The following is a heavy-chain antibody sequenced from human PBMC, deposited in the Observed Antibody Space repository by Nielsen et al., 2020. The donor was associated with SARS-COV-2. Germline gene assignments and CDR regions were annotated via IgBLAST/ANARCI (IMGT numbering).Heavy chain of an antibody. CDR1: GYAFISYA. CDR3: ARDYLGYGDSVSPWFDP. J-gene: IGHJ5*02. D-gene: IGHD4-17*01. V-gene: IGHV1-18*01. Sequence: ASVKVSCKASGYAFISYAMHWVRQAPGQGLEWMGWISAYNGNTNYAQKLQGRVTMTTDTSTSTAYMELRSLRSDDTAVYYCARDYLGYGDSVSPWFDPWGQGTLVTVSS. CDR2: ISAYNGNT.